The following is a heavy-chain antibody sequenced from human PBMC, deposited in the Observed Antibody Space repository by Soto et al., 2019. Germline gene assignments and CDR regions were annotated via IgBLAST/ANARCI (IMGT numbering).Heavy chain of an antibody. J-gene: IGHJ4*02. CDR3: ARVIRAVGVPFDY. D-gene: IGHD2-8*01. Sequence: QVQLQESGPGLVKPSETLSLTCNVSGGSLKTYNWSWIRKPPGKGLEWIGYIYHSGSTNYNPSLQSRATISLDTSNNQFSLRVSSVTPADTAVYYCARVIRAVGVPFDYWGQGTLVTVSS. CDR1: GGSLKTYN. CDR2: IYHSGST. V-gene: IGHV4-59*01.